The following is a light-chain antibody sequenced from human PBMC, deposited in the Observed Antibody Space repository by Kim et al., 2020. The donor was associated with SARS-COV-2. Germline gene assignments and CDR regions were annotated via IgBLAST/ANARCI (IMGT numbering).Light chain of an antibody. J-gene: IGKJ1*01. Sequence: ASVGDRVTITCRTSQSIITYLNWYQQKPGKAPKLLIYAASSLQSGVPSRFSDSGSGTEFTLSISSLQPEDFATYYCQQSYTTPRTFGQGTKVDIK. CDR2: AAS. CDR3: QQSYTTPRT. CDR1: QSIITY. V-gene: IGKV1-39*01.